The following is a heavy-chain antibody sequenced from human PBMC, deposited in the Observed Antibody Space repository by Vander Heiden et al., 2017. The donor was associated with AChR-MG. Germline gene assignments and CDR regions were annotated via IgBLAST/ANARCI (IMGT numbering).Heavy chain of an antibody. D-gene: IGHD3-10*01. Sequence: QVQLVQSGAEVKKPGSSVKVSCKASGGTFSSYAISWVRQAPGQGLEWMGGIIPIFGTANYAQKFQGRVTITADKSTSTAYMELSSLRSEDMAVYYCASRMEYYYGSGSYYHITYFDYWGQGTLVTVSS. J-gene: IGHJ4*02. V-gene: IGHV1-69*06. CDR3: ASRMEYYYGSGSYYHITYFDY. CDR2: IIPIFGTA. CDR1: GGTFSSYA.